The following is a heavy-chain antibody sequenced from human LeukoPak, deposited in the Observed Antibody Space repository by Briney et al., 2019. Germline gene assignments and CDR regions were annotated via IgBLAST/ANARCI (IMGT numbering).Heavy chain of an antibody. V-gene: IGHV3-23*01. Sequence: GGSLRLSCAVSGLTFSSYAMSWVHQAPGKGLEWVSAISGSGGSTYYADSVKGRFTISRDNSKNTLYLQMNSLRAEDTALYYCAKVGSLGYYFDSWGQGAPVTVSS. CDR1: GLTFSSYA. CDR3: AKVGSLGYYFDS. D-gene: IGHD1-26*01. CDR2: ISGSGGST. J-gene: IGHJ4*02.